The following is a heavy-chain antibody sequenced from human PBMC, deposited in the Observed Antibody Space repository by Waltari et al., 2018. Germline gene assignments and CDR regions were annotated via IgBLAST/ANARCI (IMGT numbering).Heavy chain of an antibody. Sequence: WWSWVRQSPEKGMEWIGQVPRNGRTNYNPSLASRAIVSLDSSRNQFSLRILSATAADTAVYYCARDLGRGLFLDSWGQGTLVTVSP. J-gene: IGHJ4*02. CDR2: VPRNGRT. CDR1: W. CDR3: ARDLGRGLFLDS. D-gene: IGHD2-15*01. V-gene: IGHV4-4*02.